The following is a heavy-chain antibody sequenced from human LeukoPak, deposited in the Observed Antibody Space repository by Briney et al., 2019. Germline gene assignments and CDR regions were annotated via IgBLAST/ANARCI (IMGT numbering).Heavy chain of an antibody. Sequence: KPSETLSLTCTVSGGSTSSSSYYWGWIRQPPGKGLEWIGSMHYSGSTYYNPSLKSRVTIYVDTSKNQFSLKLSSVTAADTAVYYCARTWIQLWLGNDAFDIWGQGTMVTVSS. CDR1: GGSTSSSSYY. D-gene: IGHD5-18*01. CDR3: ARTWIQLWLGNDAFDI. J-gene: IGHJ3*02. CDR2: MHYSGST. V-gene: IGHV4-39*01.